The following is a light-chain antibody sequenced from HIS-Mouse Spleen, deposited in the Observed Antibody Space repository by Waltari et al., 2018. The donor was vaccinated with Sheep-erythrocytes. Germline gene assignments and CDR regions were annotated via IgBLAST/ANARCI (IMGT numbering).Light chain of an antibody. Sequence: QPALTHPAPVSGPLGRPTTIPCPGTSSDVGGYNYVSGYQQHPGKAPKLMIYDVSNRPSGVSNRFSGSKSGNTASLTISGLQAEDEADYYCSSYTSSSTRVFGGGTKLTVL. CDR3: SSYTSSSTRV. J-gene: IGLJ3*02. CDR1: SSDVGGYNY. V-gene: IGLV2-14*03. CDR2: DVS.